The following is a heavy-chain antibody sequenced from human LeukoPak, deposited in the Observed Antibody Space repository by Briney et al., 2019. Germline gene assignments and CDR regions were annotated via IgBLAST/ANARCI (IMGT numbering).Heavy chain of an antibody. CDR3: ARNYGDYMLNWFDP. CDR2: INPNSGGT. CDR1: GYTFTGCY. D-gene: IGHD4-17*01. Sequence: ASVKVSCKASGYTFTGCYMHWVRQAPGQGLEWMGWINPNSGGTNYAQKFQGRVTMTRDTSISTAYMELSRLRSDDTAVYYCARNYGDYMLNWFDPWGQGTLVTVSS. J-gene: IGHJ5*02. V-gene: IGHV1-2*02.